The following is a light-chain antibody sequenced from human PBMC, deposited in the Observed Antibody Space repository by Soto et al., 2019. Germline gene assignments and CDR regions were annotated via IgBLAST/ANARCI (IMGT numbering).Light chain of an antibody. CDR1: QSLSSN. J-gene: IGKJ2*01. CDR3: QHYNNWPPTDT. CDR2: GAS. Sequence: DILMTQSPATLSVSPGERAILSCRASQSLSSNLAWYQQKPGQAPRLLIYGASTRATDIPARFSGSGSGTEFTLTTNSLQSEDFAVYYCQHYNNWPPTDTFGQGTKVDIK. V-gene: IGKV3-15*01.